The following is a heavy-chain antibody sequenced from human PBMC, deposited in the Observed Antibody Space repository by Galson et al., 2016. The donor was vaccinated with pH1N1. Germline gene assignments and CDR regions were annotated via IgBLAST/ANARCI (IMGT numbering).Heavy chain of an antibody. J-gene: IGHJ4*02. CDR3: ARSGNSGWSPFDY. D-gene: IGHD6-19*01. CDR2: IDWNDDK. CDR1: GFSLSTIGMC. Sequence: PALVKPTQTLTLTCTFSGFSLSTIGMCVSWIRQPPGKALEWLARIDWNDDKYYSTSLKTRLTSSKDTSKNQVVLTMTNMDPVDTATYYCARSGNSGWSPFDYWGQGTLVTVSS. V-gene: IGHV2-70*11.